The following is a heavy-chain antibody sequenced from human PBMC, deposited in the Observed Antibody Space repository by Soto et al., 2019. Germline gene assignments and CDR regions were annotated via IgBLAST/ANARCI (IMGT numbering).Heavy chain of an antibody. CDR3: VRENWYYDN. CDR1: GYIFTDSY. J-gene: IGHJ4*02. D-gene: IGHD1-1*01. V-gene: IGHV1-2*04. CDR2: IYPKSGGT. Sequence: ASVKVSCKASGYIFTDSYMHWVRQAPGQGLEWIGWIYPKSGGTNYAQRFQDWVTMTTDTSISTVYMELSSLKTDDTAVYYCVRENWYYDNCGQVTHVTVS.